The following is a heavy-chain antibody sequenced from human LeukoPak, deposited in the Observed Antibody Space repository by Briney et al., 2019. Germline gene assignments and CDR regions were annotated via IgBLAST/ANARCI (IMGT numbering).Heavy chain of an antibody. CDR1: GFTFSSYA. CDR2: ISGSGGST. Sequence: GGSLRLSCAASGFTFSSYAMSWVRQAPGKGLEWVSAISGSGGSTYYADSVKGRFTISRDNSKNTLYLQMNSLGAEDTAVYYCAKDLMGSWYGMGFDYWGQGTLVTVSS. J-gene: IGHJ4*02. D-gene: IGHD6-13*01. V-gene: IGHV3-23*01. CDR3: AKDLMGSWYGMGFDY.